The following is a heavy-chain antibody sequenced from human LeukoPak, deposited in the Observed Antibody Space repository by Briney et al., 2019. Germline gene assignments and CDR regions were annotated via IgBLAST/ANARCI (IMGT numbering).Heavy chain of an antibody. CDR1: GFTFSDFY. J-gene: IGHJ6*03. CDR3: ARGGGDYTSRYYMGV. Sequence: PGGSLRLSCAASGFTFSDFYMHWIRQAPGKGLEWVSYMSGTGKTISDADSLKGRFTISRDNTKNLLFLPVNTLRVEDTATYYCARGGGDYTSRYYMGVWGKGTTVTVSS. CDR2: MSGTGKTI. V-gene: IGHV3-11*04. D-gene: IGHD3-3*01.